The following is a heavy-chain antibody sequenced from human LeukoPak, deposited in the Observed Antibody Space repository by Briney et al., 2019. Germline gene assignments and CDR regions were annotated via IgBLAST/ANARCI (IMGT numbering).Heavy chain of an antibody. Sequence: SETLSLTCTVSGGSISTSNYFWGWLRQPPGWVLECIGNICYSGSTYYVPSLRSRVTISLDTSRNQFSLKLTSVTAADTAVYYCAKDGNFWSGYSFYYYYYMDVWGKGNTVTVSS. CDR1: GGSISTSNYF. V-gene: IGHV4-39*07. CDR3: AKDGNFWSGYSFYYYYYMDV. D-gene: IGHD3-3*01. CDR2: ICYSGST. J-gene: IGHJ6*03.